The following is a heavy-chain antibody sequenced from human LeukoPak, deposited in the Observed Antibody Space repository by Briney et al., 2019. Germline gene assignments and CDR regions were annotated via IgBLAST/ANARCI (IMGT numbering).Heavy chain of an antibody. CDR1: GYSFTSYW. D-gene: IGHD5-12*01. V-gene: IGHV5-51*01. Sequence: GESLKISRKGSGYSFTSYWMGWVRQMPGKGLEWMGIIYPGDSDTRYSPSFQGQVTISADKSISTAYLQWSSLKASDTAMYYCARRGYSGYDYGLFDYWGQGTLVTVSS. J-gene: IGHJ4*02. CDR2: IYPGDSDT. CDR3: ARRGYSGYDYGLFDY.